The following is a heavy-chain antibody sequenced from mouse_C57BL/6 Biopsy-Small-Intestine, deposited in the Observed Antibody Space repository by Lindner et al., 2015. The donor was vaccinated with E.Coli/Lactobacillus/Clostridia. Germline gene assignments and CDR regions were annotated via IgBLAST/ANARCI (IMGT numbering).Heavy chain of an antibody. Sequence: EVQLQESGPELVKPGASVKISCKASGYSFTGYYTNWVKQSPEKSLEWIGEINPSTGGTTYNQKFKAKATLTVDKSSSTAYMQLKSLTSEDSAVYYCARWGYDYDPYSDYWGQGTTLTVSS. CDR1: GYSFTGYY. D-gene: IGHD2-4*01. J-gene: IGHJ2*01. V-gene: IGHV1-42*01. CDR3: ARWGYDYDPYSDY. CDR2: INPSTGGT.